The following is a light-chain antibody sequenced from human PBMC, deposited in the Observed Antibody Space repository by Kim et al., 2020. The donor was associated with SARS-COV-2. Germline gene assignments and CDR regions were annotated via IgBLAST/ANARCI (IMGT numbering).Light chain of an antibody. CDR1: NIATKS. CDR2: YNS. Sequence: SYELTQPPSVSVAPGKTATVACGGDNIATKSVHWYQHKPGQAPVLVIYYNSDRPSGIPERFSGSNSGNTATLTINGVEAGDEADYYCQVWDTSRDQGIFG. V-gene: IGLV3-21*04. CDR3: QVWDTSRDQGI. J-gene: IGLJ2*01.